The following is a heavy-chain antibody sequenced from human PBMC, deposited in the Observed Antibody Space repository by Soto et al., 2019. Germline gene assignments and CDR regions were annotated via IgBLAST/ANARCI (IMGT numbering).Heavy chain of an antibody. CDR2: VNPNSGNT. Sequence: ASVKVSCKASGYTFTSYDINWVRQATGQGLEWMGWVNPNSGNTGYAQKFQGRVTMTRNTSISTAYMELSSLRSEDTAVCYCARGRSTIFGVVVGMDVWGQGTTVTVSS. CDR1: GYTFTSYD. D-gene: IGHD3-3*01. V-gene: IGHV1-8*01. J-gene: IGHJ6*02. CDR3: ARGRSTIFGVVVGMDV.